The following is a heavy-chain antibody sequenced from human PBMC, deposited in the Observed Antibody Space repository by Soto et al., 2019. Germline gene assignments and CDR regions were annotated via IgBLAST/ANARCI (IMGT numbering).Heavy chain of an antibody. CDR2: ISSDGNTK. CDR3: TREVVIPYWYFDL. J-gene: IGHJ2*01. Sequence: QVQLVESGGGVVQPGNSLRLSCAGSGFTFSSYSIHWVRQPPGKGLEWVTVISSDGNTKYYADSVKGRFTISRDNSKNILYLQMNSLGAEDTAAYYRTREVVIPYWYFDLWGRGTLVTVSS. V-gene: IGHV3-30-3*01. CDR1: GFTFSSYS. D-gene: IGHD2-21*01.